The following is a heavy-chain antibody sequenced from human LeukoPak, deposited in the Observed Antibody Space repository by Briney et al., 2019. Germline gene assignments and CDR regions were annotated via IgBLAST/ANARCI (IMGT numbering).Heavy chain of an antibody. V-gene: IGHV3-23*01. D-gene: IGHD5-18*01. CDR1: GFTFSSYG. CDR2: INSSGSSK. Sequence: GGSLRLSCAASGFTFSSYGMSWVRQAPGKGLEWVSDINSSGSSKYYADPENGRFTISTDNSNNTLYLQMTSLSAEDTAVYYCAKSYSYGYHDYWGQGTLVTVSS. CDR3: AKSYSYGYHDY. J-gene: IGHJ4*02.